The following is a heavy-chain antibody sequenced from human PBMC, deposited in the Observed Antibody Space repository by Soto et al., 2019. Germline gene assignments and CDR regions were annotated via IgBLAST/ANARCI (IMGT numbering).Heavy chain of an antibody. Sequence: SETLSLTCTVSGGSISSSSYYWGWIRQPPGKGLEWIGGIHYSGSAYYNPSFKSRVSTSLDTPKNQFSLKLNSVTAADTAVYYCTRPFGTTTFYFAMDVWGQGTTVTVSS. CDR2: IHYSGSA. J-gene: IGHJ6*02. D-gene: IGHD1-7*01. V-gene: IGHV4-39*01. CDR3: TRPFGTTTFYFAMDV. CDR1: GGSISSSSYY.